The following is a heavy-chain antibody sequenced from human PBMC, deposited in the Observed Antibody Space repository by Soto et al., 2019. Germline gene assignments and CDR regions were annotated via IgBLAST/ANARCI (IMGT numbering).Heavy chain of an antibody. CDR3: AKFKGFNWNYVFDY. J-gene: IGHJ4*02. V-gene: IGHV3-23*01. CDR1: GLTFSNFA. D-gene: IGHD1-7*01. Sequence: GGSLSLSCEVSGLTFSNFAMSWVRQAPGKGLEWASAIGGSSVTTFYADSVKGRFTISKDYAKNMLYLQMNSLRAEDTAVYYCAKFKGFNWNYVFDYWGQGVPVTVSS. CDR2: IGGSSVTT.